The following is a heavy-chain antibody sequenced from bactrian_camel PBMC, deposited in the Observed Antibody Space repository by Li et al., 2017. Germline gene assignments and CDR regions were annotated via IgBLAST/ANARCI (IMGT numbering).Heavy chain of an antibody. J-gene: IGHJ4*01. CDR3: GTGSVSSDSWYDGGRFDV. CDR2: ISCFSGVT. V-gene: IGHV3S40*01. D-gene: IGHD2*01. Sequence: DVQLVESGGGSVQAGGSLRLACALSTFTCRHNFMAWFRQAPGKEREGVAAISCFSGVTYYADSVKGRFTISRDNAKNTAYLQMNSLKYEDTATYYCGTGSVSSDSWYDGGRFDVWGQGTQVTVS. CDR1: TFTCRHNF.